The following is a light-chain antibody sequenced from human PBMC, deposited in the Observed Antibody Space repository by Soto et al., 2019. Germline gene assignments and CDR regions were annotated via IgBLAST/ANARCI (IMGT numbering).Light chain of an antibody. CDR2: RNN. CDR3: AAWDDSLSGYV. CDR1: SSNIGSNY. J-gene: IGLJ1*01. Sequence: QPVLAQPPSGSGTHGQRGSISCSGSSSNIGSNYVYWYRQLPGTAPKLLIYRNNQRPSGVPDRFSGSKSGTSASLAISGLRSEDEADYYCAAWDDSLSGYVFGTGTKVTV. V-gene: IGLV1-47*01.